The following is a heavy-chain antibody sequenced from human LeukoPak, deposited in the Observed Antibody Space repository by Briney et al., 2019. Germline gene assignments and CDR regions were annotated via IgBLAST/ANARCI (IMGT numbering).Heavy chain of an antibody. CDR1: GGSISTYY. CDR2: IFFSGST. J-gene: IGHJ5*02. CDR3: ATTAAAGTRLAWFDP. D-gene: IGHD6-13*01. V-gene: IGHV4-59*12. Sequence: SETLSLTCSVSGGSISTYYWNWIRQPPGKGLEWIGYIFFSGSTNYNPSLKSRVTISVDKSKNQFSLKLSSVTAADTAVYYCATTAAAGTRLAWFDPWGQGTLVTVSS.